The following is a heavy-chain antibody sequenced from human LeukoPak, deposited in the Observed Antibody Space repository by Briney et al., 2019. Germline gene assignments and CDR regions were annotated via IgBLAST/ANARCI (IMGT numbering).Heavy chain of an antibody. D-gene: IGHD2-21*01. J-gene: IGHJ5*02. CDR2: IYYSGST. Sequence: SETLSLTCTVSGGSISSYYWSWIRQPPGKGLEWIGYIYYSGSTNYNPSLKSRVTISVDTSKNQFSLKLSSVTAADTAVYYCARGVWNAGDSVPNWFDPWGQGTLVTVSS. CDR1: GGSISSYY. V-gene: IGHV4-59*01. CDR3: ARGVWNAGDSVPNWFDP.